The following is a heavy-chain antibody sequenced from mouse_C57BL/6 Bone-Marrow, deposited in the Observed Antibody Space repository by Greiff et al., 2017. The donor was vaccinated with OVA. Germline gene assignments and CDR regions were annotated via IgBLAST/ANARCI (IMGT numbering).Heavy chain of an antibody. D-gene: IGHD3-2*02. Sequence: EVQGVESGGGLVQPGGSLKLSCAASGFTFSDYYMYWVRQTPEKRLEWVAYISNGGGSTYYPDTVKGRFTISRDNAKNTLYLQMSRLKSEDTAMYYCARQLRSWFAYWGQGTLVTVSA. CDR1: GFTFSDYY. CDR2: ISNGGGST. J-gene: IGHJ3*01. CDR3: ARQLRSWFAY. V-gene: IGHV5-12*01.